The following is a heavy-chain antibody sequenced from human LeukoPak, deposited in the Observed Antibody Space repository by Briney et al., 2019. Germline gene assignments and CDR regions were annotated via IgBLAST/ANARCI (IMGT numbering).Heavy chain of an antibody. CDR1: GGSISNYY. CDR3: AREGDCSSTSCYTRGGGYWFDP. CDR2: IYYTGST. J-gene: IGHJ5*02. V-gene: IGHV4-59*12. Sequence: SETLSLTCTVSGGSISNYYWSWIRQPPGKVLEWIGYIYYTGSTNYNPSLTSRVTISVDTSKNQFSLKLSSVTAADTAVYYCAREGDCSSTSCYTRGGGYWFDPWGQGTLVTVSS. D-gene: IGHD2-2*02.